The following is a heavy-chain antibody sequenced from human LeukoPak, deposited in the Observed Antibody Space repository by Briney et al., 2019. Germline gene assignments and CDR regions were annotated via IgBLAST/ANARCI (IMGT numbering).Heavy chain of an antibody. D-gene: IGHD2-21*01. CDR3: ARAPLALIVFDI. CDR1: GDSMISYY. CDR2: IHYSGST. V-gene: IGHV4-59*01. Sequence: PSETLSLTCTVSGDSMISYYWSWIRQPPGKGLEWIGCIHYSGSTNYNPSLKSRVTISVDTSKNQFSLKLSSVTAADTAMYYCARAPLALIVFDIWGQGTMVTVSS. J-gene: IGHJ3*02.